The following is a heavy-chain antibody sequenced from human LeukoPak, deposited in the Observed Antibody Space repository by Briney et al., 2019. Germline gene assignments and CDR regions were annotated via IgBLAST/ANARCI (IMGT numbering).Heavy chain of an antibody. D-gene: IGHD3-10*01. Sequence: ASVKVSCKASGYTFTSYGISWVRQAPGQGLEWMGWISAHNGNTNYAQKLQGRVTMTTDTSTSTAYMELSRLRSDDTAVYYCARAGFYYGSGSYFDYWGQGTLVTVSS. J-gene: IGHJ4*02. CDR3: ARAGFYYGSGSYFDY. CDR2: ISAHNGNT. CDR1: GYTFTSYG. V-gene: IGHV1-18*01.